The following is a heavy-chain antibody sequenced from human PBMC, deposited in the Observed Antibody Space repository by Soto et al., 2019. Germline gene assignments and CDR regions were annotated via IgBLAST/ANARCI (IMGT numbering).Heavy chain of an antibody. V-gene: IGHV1-2*04. Sequence: ASVKVSCKASGYTFTGYYMHWVRQAPGQGLEWMGWINPNSGGTNYAQKFQGWVTMTRDTSISTAYMELSRLRSDDTAVYYCARDGGAEWKPAFDIWGQGTMVTVSS. CDR1: GYTFTGYY. CDR2: INPNSGGT. J-gene: IGHJ3*02. D-gene: IGHD3-3*01. CDR3: ARDGGAEWKPAFDI.